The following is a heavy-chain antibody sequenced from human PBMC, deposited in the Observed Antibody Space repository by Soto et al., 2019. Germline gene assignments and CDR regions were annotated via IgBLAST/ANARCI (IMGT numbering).Heavy chain of an antibody. CDR3: ARALFYSDSDGYYFEFDY. Sequence: SGPTLVNPTETLTLTCSVSGFSLTDTRMGVSWIRQAPGKALEWLAHIISNDDKSYSTSLKSRLTVSKDTSKSQVVLRMTNMDPVDTGRYYCARALFYSDSDGYYFEFDYWGPGTLVTVSS. CDR1: GFSLTDTRMG. D-gene: IGHD3-22*01. J-gene: IGHJ4*02. CDR2: IISNDDK. V-gene: IGHV2-26*01.